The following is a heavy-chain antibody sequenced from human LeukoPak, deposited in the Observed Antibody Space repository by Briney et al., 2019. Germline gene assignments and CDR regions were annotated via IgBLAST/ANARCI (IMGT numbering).Heavy chain of an antibody. Sequence: GASVKVSCKASGYTLTGYYMHWVRQAPGQGLEWMGWMNPNSGGTKYAQKFQGRVTMTRDTSISTACMELSRLRSDDTAMYYCARDKLGLGELSLYDQWGQGTLVTVFS. CDR1: GYTLTGYY. D-gene: IGHD3-16*02. V-gene: IGHV1-2*02. CDR3: ARDKLGLGELSLYDQ. CDR2: MNPNSGGT. J-gene: IGHJ5*02.